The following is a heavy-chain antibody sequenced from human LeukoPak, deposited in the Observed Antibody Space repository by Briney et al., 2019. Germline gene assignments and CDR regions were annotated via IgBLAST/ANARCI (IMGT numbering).Heavy chain of an antibody. J-gene: IGHJ6*02. D-gene: IGHD3-10*01. V-gene: IGHV3-30-3*01. CDR2: ISYDGSNK. Sequence: GRSLRLSCAASGFTFSSYAMHWVRQAPGKGLEWVAVISYDGSNKYYADSVKGRFTISRDNAQDSLFLHMNSLRAEDTAVYYCAREIFHGSGSPRMDVWGQGTTVTVSS. CDR3: AREIFHGSGSPRMDV. CDR1: GFTFSSYA.